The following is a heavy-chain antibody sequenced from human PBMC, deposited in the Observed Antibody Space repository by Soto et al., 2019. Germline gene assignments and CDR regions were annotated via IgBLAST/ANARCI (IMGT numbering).Heavy chain of an antibody. J-gene: IGHJ4*02. D-gene: IGHD4-17*01. Sequence: VQLQESGPGLVKPSETLSLTCTVSGGSISSDYWSWIRQPPGKGLEWIGYVYYSGSTKYTSSLTSRAGTSRDTSENQGSLKLTSVTAADTAVYSCARDFTGDYYFDYWGQGALVTVSS. CDR1: GGSISSDY. V-gene: IGHV4-59*01. CDR3: ARDFTGDYYFDY. CDR2: VYYSGST.